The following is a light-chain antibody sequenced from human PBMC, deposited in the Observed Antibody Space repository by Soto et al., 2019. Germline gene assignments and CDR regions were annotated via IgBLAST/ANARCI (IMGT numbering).Light chain of an antibody. Sequence: IQMTQSPSPLSASVGDRVTITCRASQGISSYLAWYQQKPGKAPKLLIYAASTLQSGVPSRFSGSGSGTDFTLTISCLQSEDFATYYCQQYYSYPRTFGQGTKVDIK. CDR1: QGISSY. J-gene: IGKJ1*01. CDR2: AAS. CDR3: QQYYSYPRT. V-gene: IGKV1-8*01.